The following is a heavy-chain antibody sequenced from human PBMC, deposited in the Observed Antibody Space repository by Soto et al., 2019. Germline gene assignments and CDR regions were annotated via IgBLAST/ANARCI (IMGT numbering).Heavy chain of an antibody. CDR1: GGTFNTFA. J-gene: IGHJ4*02. D-gene: IGHD3-22*01. V-gene: IGHV1-69*01. CDR2: IIPMFGTA. CDR3: ARFSPPRGYYAY. Sequence: QVQLVQSGAEVKKPGSSVKVSCMASGGTFNTFAISWVRQAPGHGLECMGGIIPMFGTAHYAQKIQGRVTITADESTRTVYMELSSLRSEDTAVYYCARFSPPRGYYAYWGQGTLVTVSS.